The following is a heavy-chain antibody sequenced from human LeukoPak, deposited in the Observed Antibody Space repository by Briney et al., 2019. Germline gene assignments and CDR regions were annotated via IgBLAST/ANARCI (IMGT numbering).Heavy chain of an antibody. CDR3: ARSLTSIAAAGPDY. D-gene: IGHD6-13*01. CDR1: GYTFTGYY. J-gene: IGHJ4*02. Sequence: ASVKVSCKASGYTFTGYYMHWVRQAPGQGLEWMGWINPNSGGTNYAQKFQGRVTMTRDTSTSTVYMELSSLRSEDTAVYYCARSLTSIAAAGPDYWGQGTLVTVSS. CDR2: INPNSGGT. V-gene: IGHV1-2*02.